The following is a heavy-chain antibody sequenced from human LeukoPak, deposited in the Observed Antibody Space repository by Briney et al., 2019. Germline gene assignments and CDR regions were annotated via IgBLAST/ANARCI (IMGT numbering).Heavy chain of an antibody. CDR1: GGTFSSYA. V-gene: IGHV1-46*01. J-gene: IGHJ4*02. CDR3: ARAEIVVVITPPDY. D-gene: IGHD3-22*01. Sequence: ASVKVSCKASGGTFSSYAISWVRQAPGQGLEWMGIINPSGGSTSYAQKFQGRVTMTRDTSTSTVYMELSSLRSEDTAVYYCARAEIVVVITPPDYWGQGTLVTVSS. CDR2: INPSGGST.